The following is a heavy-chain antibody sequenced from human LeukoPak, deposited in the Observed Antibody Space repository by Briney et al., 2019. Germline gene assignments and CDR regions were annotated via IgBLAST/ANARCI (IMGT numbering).Heavy chain of an antibody. CDR2: FDPEDGET. J-gene: IGHJ3*02. Sequence: ASVKVSCKVSGYTLTELSMHWVRQAPGKGLEWMGGFDPEDGETIYAQKFQGRVTMTRDTSISTAYMELSRLRSDDTAVYYCARETHYYYDSSGYIGDAFDIWGQGTMVTVSS. CDR3: ARETHYYYDSSGYIGDAFDI. V-gene: IGHV1-24*01. CDR1: GYTLTELS. D-gene: IGHD3-22*01.